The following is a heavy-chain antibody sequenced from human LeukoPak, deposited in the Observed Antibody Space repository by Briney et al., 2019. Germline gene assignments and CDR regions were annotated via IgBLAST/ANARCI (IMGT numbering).Heavy chain of an antibody. CDR3: ARGSGGHSYGPDY. Sequence: PGGSLRLSCAASGFILSNYEMNWVRQAPGKGLEWVSYISSSGSNIYYADSVKGRFTISRDNAKNSLYLQMNSLRAEDTAVYYCARGSGGHSYGPDYWGQGTLVTVSS. CDR1: GFILSNYE. CDR2: ISSSGSNI. V-gene: IGHV3-48*03. D-gene: IGHD5-18*01. J-gene: IGHJ4*02.